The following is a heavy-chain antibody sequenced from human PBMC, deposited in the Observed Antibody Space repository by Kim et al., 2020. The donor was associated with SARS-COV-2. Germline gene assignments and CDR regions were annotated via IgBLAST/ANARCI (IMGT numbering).Heavy chain of an antibody. Sequence: ASVKVSCKASGYTFTSYGISWVRQAPGQGLEWMGWISAYNGNTNYAQKLQGRVTMTTDTSTSTAYMELRSLRSDDTAVYYCARDHLPYYYDSSGHTRGIDYWGQGTLVTVSS. D-gene: IGHD3-22*01. V-gene: IGHV1-18*04. CDR3: ARDHLPYYYDSSGHTRGIDY. CDR1: GYTFTSYG. CDR2: ISAYNGNT. J-gene: IGHJ4*02.